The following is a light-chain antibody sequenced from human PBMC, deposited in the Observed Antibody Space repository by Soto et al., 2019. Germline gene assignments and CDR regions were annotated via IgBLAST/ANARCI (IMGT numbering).Light chain of an antibody. CDR1: QSVSSN. Sequence: EIVMTQSPATLSVSPGERATLSCRASQSVSSNLAWYQQKPGQAPRLLIYGASTRATGITARFSGSGSGTEFTPTISSLQSEDFAVYYCQQYNNWPPWTFGQGTKLEIK. J-gene: IGKJ2*02. CDR3: QQYNNWPPWT. CDR2: GAS. V-gene: IGKV3-15*01.